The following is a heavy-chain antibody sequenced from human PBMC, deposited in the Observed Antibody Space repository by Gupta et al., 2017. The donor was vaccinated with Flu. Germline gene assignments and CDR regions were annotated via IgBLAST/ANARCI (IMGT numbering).Heavy chain of an antibody. Sequence: ASGFTFSSYDMHGVRQATGKGLEWVSVIGTAGDTYYPGSVKGRFTISRENAKNSLYLQMNSLRAGDTAVYYCARGNIVGALYYFDYWGQGTLVTVSS. D-gene: IGHD1-26*01. CDR3: ARGNIVGALYYFDY. CDR1: GFTFSSYD. J-gene: IGHJ4*02. CDR2: IGTAGDT. V-gene: IGHV3-13*01.